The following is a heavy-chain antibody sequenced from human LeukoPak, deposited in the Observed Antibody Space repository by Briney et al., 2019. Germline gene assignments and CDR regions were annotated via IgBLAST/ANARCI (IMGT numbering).Heavy chain of an antibody. CDR1: GFTFSSYS. Sequence: PGGSLRLSCAASGFTFSSYSMNWVRQAPGKGLEWVSYISSSSSTIYYADSVKGRFTISRDSAKNSLYLQMNGLRAEDTAVYYCARYSYGRKSNNFDYWGQGTLVTVSS. D-gene: IGHD5-18*01. CDR2: ISSSSSTI. CDR3: ARYSYGRKSNNFDY. V-gene: IGHV3-48*01. J-gene: IGHJ4*02.